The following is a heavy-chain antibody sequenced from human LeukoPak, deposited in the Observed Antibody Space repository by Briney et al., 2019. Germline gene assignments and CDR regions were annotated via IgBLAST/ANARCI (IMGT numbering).Heavy chain of an antibody. CDR1: GFTFSSYS. D-gene: IGHD6-19*01. CDR2: ISSSSSYI. V-gene: IGHV3-21*01. J-gene: IGHJ4*02. CDR3: AREGLSDFDY. Sequence: GGSLRLSCAASGFTFSSYSMNWVRQAPGEGLEWVSSISSSSSYIYYADSVKGRFTISRDNAKNSLYLQMNSLRAEDTAVYYCAREGLSDFDYWGQGTLVTVSS.